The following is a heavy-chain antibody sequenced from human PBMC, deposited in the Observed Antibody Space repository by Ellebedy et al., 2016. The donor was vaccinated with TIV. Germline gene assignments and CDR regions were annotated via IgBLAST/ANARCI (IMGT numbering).Heavy chain of an antibody. J-gene: IGHJ2*01. Sequence: GESLKISXAASGFTFSSYAMHWVRQAPGKGLEWVAVISYDGSNKYYADSVKGRFTISRDNSKNSLYLQMNSLRAEDTAVYYCARDYYGSGSYFYWYFDLWGRGTLVTVSS. CDR3: ARDYYGSGSYFYWYFDL. V-gene: IGHV3-30-3*01. CDR1: GFTFSSYA. D-gene: IGHD3-10*01. CDR2: ISYDGSNK.